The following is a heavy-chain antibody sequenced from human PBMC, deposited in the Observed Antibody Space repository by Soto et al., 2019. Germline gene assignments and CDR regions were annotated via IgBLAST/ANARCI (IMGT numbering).Heavy chain of an antibody. J-gene: IGHJ6*03. D-gene: IGHD2-15*01. Sequence: SETLSLTCAVSGDSMSSSDYYWGWIRQPPGKGLEWIGSIYYSGSTYYNPSLQSRVTISVDTSKNQFSLKLSSVTAADTAVYYCARGARLGIKPYYYYMDVWGKGTTVTVSS. CDR1: GDSMSSSDYY. CDR3: ARGARLGIKPYYYYMDV. V-gene: IGHV4-39*01. CDR2: IYYSGST.